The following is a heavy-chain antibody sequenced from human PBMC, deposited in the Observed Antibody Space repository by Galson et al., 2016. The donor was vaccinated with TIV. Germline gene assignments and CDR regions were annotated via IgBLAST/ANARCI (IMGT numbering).Heavy chain of an antibody. V-gene: IGHV3-66*02. CDR1: GLSVSINY. CDR3: ARDRVVDATYYYYYYGMDV. Sequence: SLRLSCAASGLSVSINYMTWVRQAPGKGLEWVSLISDGGKTYYPDSVKGRFTISRDNSKNTLYLQMNSLRLEDTAVYYCARDRVVDATYYYYYYGMDVWGQGTAVTVSS. D-gene: IGHD2-15*01. CDR2: ISDGGKT. J-gene: IGHJ6*02.